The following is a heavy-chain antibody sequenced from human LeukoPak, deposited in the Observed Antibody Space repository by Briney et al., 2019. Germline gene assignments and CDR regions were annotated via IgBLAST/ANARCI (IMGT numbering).Heavy chain of an antibody. CDR3: ARALRGGMDV. D-gene: IGHD3-10*01. V-gene: IGHV3-74*01. J-gene: IGHJ6*02. CDR2: INSDGSTT. CDR1: GFTFSSYL. Sequence: GGSLRLSCAASGFTFSSYLMHWVRQAPGRGLVWVSRINSDGSTTNYAESVKGRFTISRDNAKNTLYLQMNSLRVEDTAVYYCARALRGGMDVWGQGTTVTVSS.